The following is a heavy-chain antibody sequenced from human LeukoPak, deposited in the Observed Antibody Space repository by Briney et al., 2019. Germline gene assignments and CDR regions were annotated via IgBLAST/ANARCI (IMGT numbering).Heavy chain of an antibody. CDR2: FYNRGTT. V-gene: IGHV4-59*01. CDR3: ARLVGSSFDY. Sequence: PSETLSLTCTVSGGSISGYYWGWIRQPPGKGLEWMGYFYNRGTTNYNPSLKSRITMSVDTSKNQFSLKLTSVTAADTAVYYCARLVGSSFDYWGQGTLVIVSS. J-gene: IGHJ4*02. D-gene: IGHD1-26*01. CDR1: GGSISGYY.